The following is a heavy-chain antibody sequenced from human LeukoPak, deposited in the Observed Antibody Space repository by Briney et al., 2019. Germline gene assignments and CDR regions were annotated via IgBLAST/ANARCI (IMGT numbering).Heavy chain of an antibody. V-gene: IGHV1-46*01. CDR3: VRASDPLSHCTGGRCFRFDF. Sequence: ASVKVSCTASGYTFTIYYIHWVRQAPGQGLEWMGIINPSGGSTGYAQKFQGRVTMTRDTSTSTVYMELSSLTSEDTAVYYCVRASDPLSHCTGGRCFRFDFWGQGTMVTVSS. D-gene: IGHD2-15*01. CDR1: GYTFTIYY. CDR2: INPSGGST. J-gene: IGHJ3*01.